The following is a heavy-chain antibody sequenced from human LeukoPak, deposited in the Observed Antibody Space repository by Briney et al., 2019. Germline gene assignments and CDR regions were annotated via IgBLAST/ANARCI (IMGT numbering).Heavy chain of an antibody. CDR1: GFTFSSYS. Sequence: GGSLRLSCAASGFTFSSYSMNWVRQAPGKGLEWVSSISSSSSYIYYADSVKGRFTISRDNSKSTLYIQMNSLRAEDTAVYYCARAKPKNMVRGLIMRRESRYYFDYWGQGTLVTVSS. CDR2: ISSSSSYI. CDR3: ARAKPKNMVRGLIMRRESRYYFDY. J-gene: IGHJ4*02. D-gene: IGHD3-10*01. V-gene: IGHV3-21*04.